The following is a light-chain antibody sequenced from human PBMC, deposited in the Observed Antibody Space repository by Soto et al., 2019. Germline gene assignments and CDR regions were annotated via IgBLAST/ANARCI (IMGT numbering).Light chain of an antibody. Sequence: QSVLTQPPSVSAAPGQKVTISCSGSSSNIGNNYVSWYQQLPGTAPKLLIYENNKRPSGIPDLFSGSKSGTSATLGITGLQTGDEADYYCGTWDSSLSDWVFGGGTQLTVL. V-gene: IGLV1-51*02. CDR3: GTWDSSLSDWV. CDR1: SSNIGNNY. CDR2: ENN. J-gene: IGLJ3*02.